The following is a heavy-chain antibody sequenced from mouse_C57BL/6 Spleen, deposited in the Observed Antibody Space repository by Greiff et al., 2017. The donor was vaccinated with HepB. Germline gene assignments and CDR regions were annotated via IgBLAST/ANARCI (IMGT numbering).Heavy chain of an antibody. D-gene: IGHD2-4*01. CDR2: INPSTGGT. J-gene: IGHJ4*01. CDR3: ASVYDYHAMDY. Sequence: EVQLQESGPELVKPGASVKISCKASGYSFTGYYMNWVKQSPEKSLEWIGEINPSTGGTTYNQKFKAKATLTVDKSSSTAYMQLKSLTSEDSAVYYCASVYDYHAMDYWGQGTSVTVSS. V-gene: IGHV1-42*01. CDR1: GYSFTGYY.